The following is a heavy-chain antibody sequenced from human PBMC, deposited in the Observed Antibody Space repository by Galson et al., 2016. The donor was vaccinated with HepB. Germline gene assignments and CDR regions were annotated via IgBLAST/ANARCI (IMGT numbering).Heavy chain of an antibody. V-gene: IGHV4-39*01. D-gene: IGHD3-10*01. CDR2: MHYSGNT. J-gene: IGHJ5*02. CDR1: GDSTSGSTYS. CDR3: TRHRTNNYGAGSPFDP. Sequence: SETLSLTCIVSGDSTSGSTYSWAWIRQPPGKGLKWIGSMHYSGNTQYNPSLKSPVTISVDTSKNQFSLKLSSVSAADTAVYSCTRHRTNNYGAGSPFDPWGQGTLVTVSS.